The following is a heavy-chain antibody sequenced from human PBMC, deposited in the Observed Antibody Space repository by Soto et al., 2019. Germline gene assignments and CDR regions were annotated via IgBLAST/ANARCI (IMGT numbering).Heavy chain of an antibody. CDR2: IYYSGST. J-gene: IGHJ5*02. V-gene: IGHV4-59*12. D-gene: IGHD3-10*01. CDR1: GGSISSYY. Sequence: SETLSLTCTVSGGSISSYYWSWIRQSPGKGLEWIGYIYYSGSTNYNPSLKSRVTISVDTSKNQFSLKLSSVTAADTAVYYCARGRRITMVRGPRWFAPWGQGTLVTVSS. CDR3: ARGRRITMVRGPRWFAP.